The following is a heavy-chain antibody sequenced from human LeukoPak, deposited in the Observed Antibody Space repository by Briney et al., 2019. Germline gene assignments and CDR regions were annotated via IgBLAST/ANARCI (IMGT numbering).Heavy chain of an antibody. CDR2: ISSSSSYI. J-gene: IGHJ4*02. V-gene: IGHV3-21*01. CDR1: GFTFSTYS. D-gene: IGHD5-24*01. CDR3: AVSRDGYNISPFDY. Sequence: GGSLRLSCAASGFTFSTYSMNWVRQAPGKGLEWVSSISSSSSYIYCADSVKGRFTISRDNAKNSLYLQMNSLRAEDTAVYYCAVSRDGYNISPFDYWGQGTLVTVSS.